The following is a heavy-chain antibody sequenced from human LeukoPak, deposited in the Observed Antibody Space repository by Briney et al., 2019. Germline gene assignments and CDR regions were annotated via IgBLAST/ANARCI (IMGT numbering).Heavy chain of an antibody. CDR1: GYTFTSYD. J-gene: IGHJ5*02. V-gene: IGHV1-8*03. D-gene: IGHD2-2*01. CDR3: AREDIVVVPPSRPFDP. Sequence: AASVKVSCKASGYTFTSYDINWVRQATGQGLEWMGWINPNSGNTGYAPKFQGRVTLTRDTSISTAYMELNSLGSDDTAVYYCAREDIVVVPPSRPFDPWGQGTLVTVSS. CDR2: INPNSGNT.